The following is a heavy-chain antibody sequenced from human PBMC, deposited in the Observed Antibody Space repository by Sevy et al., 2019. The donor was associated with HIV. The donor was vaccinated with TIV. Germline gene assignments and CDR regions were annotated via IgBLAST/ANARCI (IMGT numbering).Heavy chain of an antibody. D-gene: IGHD5-18*01. CDR3: SGDLRLRGYSYGCFDY. CDR1: GYTFTGQY. CDR2: INPNSGDT. Sequence: ASVKVSCKASGYTFTGQYIHWVRQAPGQGLEWMGWINPNSGDTNYTQEFQGRVTMTRDTSITTAYIERSGLKSDDTADYYCSGDLRLRGYSYGCFDYWGQGSLVTVSS. V-gene: IGHV1-2*02. J-gene: IGHJ4*02.